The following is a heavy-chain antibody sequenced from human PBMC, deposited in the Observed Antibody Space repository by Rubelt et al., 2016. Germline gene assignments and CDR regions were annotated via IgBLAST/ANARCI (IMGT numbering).Heavy chain of an antibody. CDR1: GYTLTDYY. CDR2: INTNTGNP. V-gene: IGHV7-4-1*02. D-gene: IGHD5-18*01. J-gene: IGHJ4*02. Sequence: EVEKPGASVKVSCKASGYTLTDYYMHWVRQAPGQGLEWMGWINTNTGNPTYAQAFTGRFVFSLDTSVSTAYLQISSLKAEDTAVYYCARDDVNTDMVFDFWGQGTLVTVSS. CDR3: ARDDVNTDMVFDF.